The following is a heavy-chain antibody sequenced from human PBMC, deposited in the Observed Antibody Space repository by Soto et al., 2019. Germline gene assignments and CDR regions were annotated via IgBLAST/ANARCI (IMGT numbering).Heavy chain of an antibody. D-gene: IGHD2-2*01. J-gene: IGHJ4*02. CDR2: ISGSGGST. CDR3: AKDPSRTVQYQEFDY. V-gene: IGHV3-23*01. CDR1: GFTFSSYA. Sequence: GGSLRLSCAASGFTFSSYAMSWVRQAPGKGLEWVSAISGSGGSTYYADSVKGRFTISRDNSKNTLYLQMNSLRAEDTAVYYCAKDPSRTVQYQEFDYWGQGTLVTVSS.